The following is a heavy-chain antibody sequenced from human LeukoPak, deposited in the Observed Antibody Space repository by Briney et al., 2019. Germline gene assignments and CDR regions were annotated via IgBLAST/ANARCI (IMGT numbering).Heavy chain of an antibody. J-gene: IGHJ6*03. CDR3: ARQRQQLVYFYYMDV. CDR2: INPSGGST. D-gene: IGHD6-13*01. V-gene: IGHV1-46*01. CDR1: GYTFTSYY. Sequence: ASVKVSCKASGYTFTSYYMHWVRQAPGQGLEWMGIINPSGGSTSYAQKFQGRVTMTRDMSTSTVYMELSSVTAADTAVYYCARQRQQLVYFYYMDVWGKGTTVTISS.